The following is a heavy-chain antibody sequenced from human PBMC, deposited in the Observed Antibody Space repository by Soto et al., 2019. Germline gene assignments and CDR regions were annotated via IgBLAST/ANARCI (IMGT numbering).Heavy chain of an antibody. CDR1: GYIFRRHA. J-gene: IGHJ5*02. CDR3: AREGGYTYGLGRGHPFDP. Sequence: QVHLVQSGAEVKKPGSSVTVSCKASGYIFRRHAISWVRQVPGQGLEWMGAIIPLFGTPNYAQKFKGRVTISADEVTSTAYLELRGLRSEDTAVYYCAREGGYTYGLGRGHPFDPWGQGTLVSVPS. V-gene: IGHV1-69*01. CDR2: IIPLFGTP. D-gene: IGHD5-18*01.